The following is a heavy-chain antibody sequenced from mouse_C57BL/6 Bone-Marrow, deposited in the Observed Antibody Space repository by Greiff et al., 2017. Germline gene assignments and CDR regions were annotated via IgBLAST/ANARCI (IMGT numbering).Heavy chain of an antibody. CDR2: LYPGDGDT. J-gene: IGHJ3*01. V-gene: IGHV1-82*01. Sequence: QVQLQQSGPELVKPGASVKISCKASGYAFSSSWMNWVKQRPGQGLEWIGRLYPGDGDTNYNGKFKGKATLTADKSSSTAYMQLSSLTSEDSAVYFCARGNYDAWFAYWGQGTLVTVSA. D-gene: IGHD2-4*01. CDR3: ARGNYDAWFAY. CDR1: GYAFSSSW.